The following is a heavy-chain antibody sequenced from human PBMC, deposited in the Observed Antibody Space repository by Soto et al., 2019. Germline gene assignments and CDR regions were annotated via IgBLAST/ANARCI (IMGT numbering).Heavy chain of an antibody. CDR2: ISYDGSNK. J-gene: IGHJ4*02. CDR1: GFTFSSYG. CDR3: AKGSTAMTYFDY. D-gene: IGHD2-2*01. V-gene: IGHV3-30*18. Sequence: QVQLVESGGGVVQPGRSLRLSCAASGFTFSSYGMHCVRQAPGKGLEWVAVISYDGSNKYYADSVKGRFTISRDNSKNTLYLQMNSLRAEDTAVYYCAKGSTAMTYFDYWGQGTLVTVSS.